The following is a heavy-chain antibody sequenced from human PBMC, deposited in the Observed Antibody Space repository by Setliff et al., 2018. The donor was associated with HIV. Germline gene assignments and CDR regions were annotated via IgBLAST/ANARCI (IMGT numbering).Heavy chain of an antibody. D-gene: IGHD3-3*01. CDR3: ARGSVGWSREENPRPDGAFHI. J-gene: IGHJ3*02. V-gene: IGHV4-59*08. CDR2: INHRGAT. CDR1: GGSISNRY. Sequence: SETLSLTCTVSGGSISNRYWSWIRQPPGKELEWIANINHRGATSYNPSLKSRVTISVDTSKNQFYTKFRPVPAADTAVYYCARGSVGWSREENPRPDGAFHIWGQGTMVTVSS.